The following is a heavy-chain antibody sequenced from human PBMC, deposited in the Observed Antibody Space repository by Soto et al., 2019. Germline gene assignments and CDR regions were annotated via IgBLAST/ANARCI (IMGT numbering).Heavy chain of an antibody. V-gene: IGHV1-69*01. CDR2: IIPIFGTA. CDR3: ARVRGGELPGDY. CDR1: GGTFSSYA. Sequence: QVQLVQSGAEVKKPGSSVKVSCKASGGTFSSYAISWVRQAPGQGLEWMGGIIPIFGTANYAQKFQGRVTLTADDSTSTAYMGLSSLRSEDMAGYYCARVRGGELPGDYWGQGTLVTVSS. J-gene: IGHJ4*02. D-gene: IGHD3-10*01.